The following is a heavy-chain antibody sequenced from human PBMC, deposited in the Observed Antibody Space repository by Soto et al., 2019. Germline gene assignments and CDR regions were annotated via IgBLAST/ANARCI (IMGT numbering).Heavy chain of an antibody. D-gene: IGHD2-15*01. J-gene: IGHJ6*02. Sequence: RGSLRLSCAASGFTFSSYAMHWVRQAPGKGLEWVAVISYDGSNKYYADSVKGRFTISRDNSKNTLYLQINSRRAEDTAVYYCARGMVVAATHYFYSGRYVGAQGPTFPV. CDR2: ISYDGSNK. V-gene: IGHV3-30-3*01. CDR3: ARGMVVAATHYFYSGRYV. CDR1: GFTFSSYA.